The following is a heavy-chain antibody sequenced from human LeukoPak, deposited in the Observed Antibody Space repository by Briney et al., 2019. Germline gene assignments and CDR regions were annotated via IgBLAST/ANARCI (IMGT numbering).Heavy chain of an antibody. D-gene: IGHD1-20*01. CDR1: GGSFSGYY. J-gene: IGHJ4*02. CDR3: ARHAPDITGTLDY. CDR2: INHSGST. Sequence: SETLSLTCAVYGGSFSGYYWSWIRQPPGKGLEWIGEINHSGSTNYNPSLKSRVTISVDTSKNQFSLKLSSVTAADTGVHYCARHAPDITGTLDYWGQGTLVTVSS. V-gene: IGHV4-34*01.